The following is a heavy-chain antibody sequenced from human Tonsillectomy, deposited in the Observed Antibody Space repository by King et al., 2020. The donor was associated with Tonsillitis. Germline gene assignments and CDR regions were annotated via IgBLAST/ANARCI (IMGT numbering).Heavy chain of an antibody. CDR3: ARDVEVVAVTTMDV. D-gene: IGHD3-22*01. CDR2: INAGNGNT. V-gene: IGHV1-3*01. J-gene: IGHJ6*02. CDR1: GYTFTSHA. Sequence: LVQSGAEVKKPGASVKVSCKASGYTFTSHAMHWVRQAPGQRLEWMGWINAGNGNTKYSQKFQGRVTITRDTSASTAYMEVSSLRSEDTAVYYCARDVEVVAVTTMDVWGQGTTVTVSS.